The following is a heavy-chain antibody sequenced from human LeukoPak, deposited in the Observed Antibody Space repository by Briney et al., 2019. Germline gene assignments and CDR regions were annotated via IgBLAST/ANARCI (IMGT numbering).Heavy chain of an antibody. V-gene: IGHV4-39*07. CDR2: IYYSGST. CDR1: GGSIRSFNYD. Sequence: SETLSLTCTVSGGSIRSFNYDWGWIRQPPGKGLEWIGYIYYSGSTYYNPSLKSRVTISVDTSKNQFSLKLSSVTAADTAVYYCARNAPVVVPAKQPLYYYYYYMDVWGKGTTVTVSS. CDR3: ARNAPVVVPAKQPLYYYYYYMDV. J-gene: IGHJ6*03. D-gene: IGHD2-2*01.